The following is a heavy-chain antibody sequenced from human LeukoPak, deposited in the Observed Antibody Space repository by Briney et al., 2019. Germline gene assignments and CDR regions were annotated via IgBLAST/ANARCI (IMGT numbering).Heavy chain of an antibody. CDR1: GFTFSSYD. Sequence: GGSLRLSCAASGFTFSSYDMSWVRQAPGKGLEWVSGISGSGSSTYYADSVKGRFTISRDNSKSTLYLQMSSLRAEDTAVYYCAKDRHAPGRYCSSTICFPFDPWGQGTLVTVSS. V-gene: IGHV3-23*01. CDR2: ISGSGSST. J-gene: IGHJ5*02. CDR3: AKDRHAPGRYCSSTICFPFDP. D-gene: IGHD2-2*01.